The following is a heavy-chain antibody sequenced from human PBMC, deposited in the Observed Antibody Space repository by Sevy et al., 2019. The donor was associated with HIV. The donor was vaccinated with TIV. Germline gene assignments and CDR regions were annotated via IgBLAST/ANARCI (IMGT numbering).Heavy chain of an antibody. Sequence: SETLSLTCTVSGGSISSSSYYWGWIRQPPGKGLEWIGSIYYSGSTYYNPSLKSRVTISVDTSKNQFSLKLSSVTAADTAVYYYARQNRTVAGTGFDYWGQGTLVTVSS. CDR3: ARQNRTVAGTGFDY. J-gene: IGHJ4*02. CDR1: GGSISSSSYY. D-gene: IGHD6-19*01. V-gene: IGHV4-39*01. CDR2: IYYSGST.